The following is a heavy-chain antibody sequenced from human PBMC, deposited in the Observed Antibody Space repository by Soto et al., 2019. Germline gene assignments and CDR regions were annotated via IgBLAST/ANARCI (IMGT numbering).Heavy chain of an antibody. V-gene: IGHV4-34*01. D-gene: IGHD6-19*01. Sequence: SETLSLTCAVYGGSFSGYYWSWIRQPPGKGLEWIGEINHSGSTNYNPSLKSRVTISVDTSKNQFSLKLSSVTAADTAVYYCARSPSSGAPPGWGQGTLVTVSS. CDR3: ARSPSSGAPPG. CDR1: GGSFSGYY. CDR2: INHSGST. J-gene: IGHJ4*02.